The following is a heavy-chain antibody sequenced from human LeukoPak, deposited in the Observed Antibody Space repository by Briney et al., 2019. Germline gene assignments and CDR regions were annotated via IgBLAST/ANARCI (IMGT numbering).Heavy chain of an antibody. J-gene: IGHJ4*02. Sequence: SGGSLRLSCAASGFTVSSNYMSWVRQAPGKGLEWVSVIYSGGSTYYADSVKGRFTISRDNSKNTLHLQMNSLRAEDTAVYYCARSLAAAGTCDYWGQGTLVTVSS. CDR3: ARSLAAAGTCDY. CDR1: GFTVSSNY. V-gene: IGHV3-66*01. D-gene: IGHD6-13*01. CDR2: IYSGGST.